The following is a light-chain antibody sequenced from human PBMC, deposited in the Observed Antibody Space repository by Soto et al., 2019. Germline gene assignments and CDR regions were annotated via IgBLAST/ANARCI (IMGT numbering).Light chain of an antibody. CDR2: DND. J-gene: IGLJ3*02. V-gene: IGLV1-51*01. Sequence: QSVLTQPPSVSAAPGQTVTISCSGTNSNIGKNFVSWYRQSPGTAPNLLLYDNDKRPSGIPDRFTGSRIDTSATLVISGLQTGDEADYYCGTWDTSLLVGVFGGGTKLTVL. CDR1: NSNIGKNF. CDR3: GTWDTSLLVGV.